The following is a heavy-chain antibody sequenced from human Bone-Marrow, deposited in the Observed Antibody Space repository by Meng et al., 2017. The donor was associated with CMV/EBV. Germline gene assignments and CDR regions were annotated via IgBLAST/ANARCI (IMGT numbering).Heavy chain of an antibody. CDR1: GGTFSSYS. CDR3: ARDGLRIAARPTPLDY. D-gene: IGHD6-6*01. J-gene: IGHJ4*02. Sequence: SCKASGGTFSSYSMNWVRQAPGKGLEWVSSISSSSSYIYYADSVKGRFTISRDNAKNSLYLQMNSLRAEDTAVYYCARDGLRIAARPTPLDYWGQGTLVTVSS. CDR2: ISSSSSYI. V-gene: IGHV3-21*01.